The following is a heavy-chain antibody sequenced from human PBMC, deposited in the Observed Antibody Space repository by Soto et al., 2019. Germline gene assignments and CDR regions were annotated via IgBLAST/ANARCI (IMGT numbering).Heavy chain of an antibody. V-gene: IGHV4-34*01. Sequence: SETLSLTCAVYGGSFSGYYWSWIRQPPGKGLEWIGEINHSGSTNYNPSLKSRVTISVGTSKNQFSLKLSSVTAADTAVYYCARGGSSSWYGYYGMDVWGQGTTVTVSS. J-gene: IGHJ6*02. CDR3: ARGGSSSWYGYYGMDV. D-gene: IGHD6-13*01. CDR1: GGSFSGYY. CDR2: INHSGST.